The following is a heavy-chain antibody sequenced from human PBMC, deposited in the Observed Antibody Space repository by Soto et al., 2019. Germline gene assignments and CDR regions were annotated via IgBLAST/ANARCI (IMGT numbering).Heavy chain of an antibody. CDR1: GYTFTSYD. CDR3: ARGYCTNGVCYLYYYYYYYMDV. D-gene: IGHD2-8*01. J-gene: IGHJ6*03. Sequence: ASVKVSCKASGYTFTSYDINWVRQATGQGLEWMGWMNPNSGNTGYAQKFQGRVTMTRNTSISTAYMELSSLRSEDTAVYYCARGYCTNGVCYLYYYYYYYMDVWGKGTTVTVSS. V-gene: IGHV1-8*01. CDR2: MNPNSGNT.